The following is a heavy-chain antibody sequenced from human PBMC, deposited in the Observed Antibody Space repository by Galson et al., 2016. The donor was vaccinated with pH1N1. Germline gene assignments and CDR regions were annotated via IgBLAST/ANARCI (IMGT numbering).Heavy chain of an antibody. Sequence: SVKVSCKASGYTFTSYYMHWVRQAPGQGLEWMGIIDPSDGTTTYSQKFQGRITMTRDTPTNSVYMELSSLTSDDTAVYYCARRYYVDYWGQGTLITVSS. J-gene: IGHJ4*02. CDR3: ARRYYVDY. V-gene: IGHV1-46*01. CDR1: GYTFTSYY. CDR2: IDPSDGTT.